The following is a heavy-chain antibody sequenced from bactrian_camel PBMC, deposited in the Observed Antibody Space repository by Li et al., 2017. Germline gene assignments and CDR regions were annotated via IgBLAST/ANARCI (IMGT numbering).Heavy chain of an antibody. D-gene: IGHD2*01. CDR1: GDTNSRYC. J-gene: IGHJ4*01. Sequence: VQLVESGGGSVQSGGSLRLSCAASGDTNSRYCMGWFRKVPGKEREGVAAIDSDGSTSYADSVKGRFTISQDNAKNTLYLQMNSLKPEDAARYYCAATPYFGGRTCPTNSAFFNYWGQGTQVTVS. CDR3: AATPYFGGRTCPTNSAFFNY. CDR2: IDSDGST. V-gene: IGHV3S53*01.